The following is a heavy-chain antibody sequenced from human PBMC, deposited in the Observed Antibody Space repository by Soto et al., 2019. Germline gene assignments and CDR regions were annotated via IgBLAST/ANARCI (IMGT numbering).Heavy chain of an antibody. CDR1: GFSLSDYW. Sequence: EVQLVESGGGLVQPGGSLRLSCAASGFSLSDYWMHWVRQAPGEGLVWLSRITRDGSSTNYADSVKGRFTISSDNAKNTLYLQVNSLRGADTAVYYCARGANGYYYFDYWGQGTLVTVSS. D-gene: IGHD5-18*01. CDR2: ITRDGSST. CDR3: ARGANGYYYFDY. J-gene: IGHJ4*02. V-gene: IGHV3-74*01.